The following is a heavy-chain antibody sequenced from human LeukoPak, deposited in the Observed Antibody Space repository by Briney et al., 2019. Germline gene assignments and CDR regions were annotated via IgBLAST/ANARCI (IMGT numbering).Heavy chain of an antibody. CDR1: GYTFTSYG. V-gene: IGHV1-18*01. Sequence: ASVEVSCKASGYTFTSYGISWVRQAPGQGLEWMGWISAYSGNTNYAQKLQGRVTMTTDTSTSTAYMELRSLRSDDTAVYYCARTQRITMVRGVNWFDPWGQGTLVTVSS. D-gene: IGHD3-10*01. CDR3: ARTQRITMVRGVNWFDP. J-gene: IGHJ5*02. CDR2: ISAYSGNT.